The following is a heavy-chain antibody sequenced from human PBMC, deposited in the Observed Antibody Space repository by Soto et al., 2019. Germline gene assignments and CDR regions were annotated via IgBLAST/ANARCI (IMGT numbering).Heavy chain of an antibody. Sequence: ASVKVSCKPSGYTFTSYGINWVRQATGQGLEWXGWXXPXXGXTXXXQXXXGRVTMTRNTSISTAYMELSSLRSEDTAVYYCARAPSSSGWYWFDPWGQGTLVTVSS. J-gene: IGHJ5*02. CDR2: XXPXXGXT. CDR1: GYTFTSYG. V-gene: IGHV1-8*01. D-gene: IGHD6-19*01. CDR3: ARAPSSSGWYWFDP.